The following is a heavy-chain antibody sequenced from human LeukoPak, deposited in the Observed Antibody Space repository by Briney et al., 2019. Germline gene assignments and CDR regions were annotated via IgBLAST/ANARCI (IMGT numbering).Heavy chain of an antibody. CDR2: ISSSSSYI. CDR1: GFTFTTYG. J-gene: IGHJ4*02. D-gene: IGHD6-19*01. CDR3: ARAWLATSFDY. V-gene: IGHV3-21*01. Sequence: GGSLRLSCAVSGFTFTTYGMHWVRQAPGKGLEWVSSISSSSSYIYYADSVKGRFTISRDNAKNSLYLQMNSLRAEDTAVYCCARAWLATSFDYWGQGTLVTVSS.